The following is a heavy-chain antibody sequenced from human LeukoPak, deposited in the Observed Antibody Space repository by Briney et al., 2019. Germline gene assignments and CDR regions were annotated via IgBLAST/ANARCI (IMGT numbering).Heavy chain of an antibody. CDR1: GFIFSSHS. CDR2: ISSSSTI. D-gene: IGHD2/OR15-2a*01. J-gene: IGHJ6*03. CDR3: AKAGDHSYFYMDA. Sequence: PGGSLRLSCAGAGFIFSSHSMNWVRQAPGRGLEWVSYISSSSTIYYTDSVKGRFTVSRDNAKSSLYLQMNSLRAEDTAVYYCAKAGDHSYFYMDAWGKGTTVTVSS. V-gene: IGHV3-48*01.